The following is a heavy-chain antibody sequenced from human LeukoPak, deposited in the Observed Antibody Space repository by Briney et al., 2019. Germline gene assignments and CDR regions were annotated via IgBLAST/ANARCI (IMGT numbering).Heavy chain of an antibody. CDR3: ARIPSGITGTTADY. CDR2: INPNSGGT. J-gene: IGHJ4*02. D-gene: IGHD1-7*01. V-gene: IGHV1-2*06. Sequence: ASVTVSCKASGYTFTGYYMHRVRQAPGQGLEWMGRINPNSGGTNYAQKFQGRVTMTRDTSISTAYMELSRLRSDDTAVYYCARIPSGITGTTADYWGQGTLVTVSS. CDR1: GYTFTGYY.